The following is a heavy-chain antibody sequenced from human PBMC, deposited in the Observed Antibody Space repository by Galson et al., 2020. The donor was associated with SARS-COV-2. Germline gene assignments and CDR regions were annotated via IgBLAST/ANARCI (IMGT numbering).Heavy chain of an antibody. Sequence: ASVKVSCKASGYTFTSYAMHWVRQAPGQRLEWMGWINAGNGNTKYSQKFQGRVTITRDTSASTAYMELSSLRSEDTAVYYCAREAEDIVVVTPRWFDPWGQGTLVTVSS. CDR2: INAGNGNT. J-gene: IGHJ5*02. D-gene: IGHD2-15*01. CDR3: AREAEDIVVVTPRWFDP. CDR1: GYTFTSYA. V-gene: IGHV1-3*01.